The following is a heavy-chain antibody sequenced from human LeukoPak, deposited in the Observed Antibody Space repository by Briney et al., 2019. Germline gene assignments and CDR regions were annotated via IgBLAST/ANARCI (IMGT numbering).Heavy chain of an antibody. CDR2: INHSGST. CDR3: ARGPFAFYGGNSV. J-gene: IGHJ4*02. Sequence: SETLSLTCAVYGGSFSGYYWSWIRQPPGKGLEWIGEINHSGSTNYNPSLKSRVTISVDTSKNQFSLKLSSVTAADTAMYYCARGPFAFYGGNSVWGQGTLVTVSS. V-gene: IGHV4-34*01. D-gene: IGHD4-23*01. CDR1: GGSFSGYY.